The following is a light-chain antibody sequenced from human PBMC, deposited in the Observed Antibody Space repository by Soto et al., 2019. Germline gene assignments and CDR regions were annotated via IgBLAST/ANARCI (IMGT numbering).Light chain of an antibody. CDR1: QSISSY. J-gene: IGKJ5*01. CDR2: AAT. Sequence: DIQMTQSPSSLSASVGDRVTITCRASQSISSYLNWHQQKQGKAPKLLIYAATSLQSGVPSRFSGSGSGTDFTLTISSLQPEDFATYYCQQSYSIPITFGQGTRLEIK. CDR3: QQSYSIPIT. V-gene: IGKV1-39*01.